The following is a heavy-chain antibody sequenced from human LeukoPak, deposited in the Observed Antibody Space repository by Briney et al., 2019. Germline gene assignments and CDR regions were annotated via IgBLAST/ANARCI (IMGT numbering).Heavy chain of an antibody. CDR1: GGTFSSYA. J-gene: IGHJ4*02. CDR3: ARLGEYSYKD. V-gene: IGHV1-69*05. Sequence: ASVKVSCKASGGTFSSYAISWVRQAPGQGLEWMGGIIPIFGTADYAQKFQGRVTITTDESTSTAYMELSSLRSEDTAVYYCARLGEYSYKDWGQGTLVTVSS. CDR2: IIPIFGTA. D-gene: IGHD5-18*01.